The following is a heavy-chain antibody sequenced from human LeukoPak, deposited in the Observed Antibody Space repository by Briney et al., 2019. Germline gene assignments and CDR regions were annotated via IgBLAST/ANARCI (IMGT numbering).Heavy chain of an antibody. J-gene: IGHJ5*02. D-gene: IGHD6-13*01. CDR1: GGSISSYY. V-gene: IGHV4-59*01. Sequence: PSETLSLTCTVSGGSISSYYWSWIRQPPGKGLEWIGYIYYSGSTNYNPSLKSRVTISVDTSKNQFSLKLSSVTAADTAVYYCARDSSSSWYNWFDPWGQGTLVTVSS. CDR2: IYYSGST. CDR3: ARDSSSSWYNWFDP.